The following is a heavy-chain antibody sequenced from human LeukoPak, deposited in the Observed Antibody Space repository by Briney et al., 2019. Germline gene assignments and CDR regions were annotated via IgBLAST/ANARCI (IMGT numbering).Heavy chain of an antibody. CDR3: VNSAGYAGDAFDI. D-gene: IGHD3-9*01. CDR2: ISSNGGST. J-gene: IGHJ3*02. V-gene: IGHV3-64D*06. CDR1: GFTFSSYA. Sequence: GGSLRLSCSASGFTFSSYAMHWVRQAPGKGLEYVSAISSNGGSTYYADSVKGRFTISRDNSKNTLYLQMSSLRAEDTAVYYCVNSAGYAGDAFDIWGQGTMVTVSS.